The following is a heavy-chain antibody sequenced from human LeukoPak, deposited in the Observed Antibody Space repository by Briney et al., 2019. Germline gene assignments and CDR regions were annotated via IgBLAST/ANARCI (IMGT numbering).Heavy chain of an antibody. CDR2: ISSSGGTI. Sequence: GGSLRLSCAASGFTFSSYTMNWVRQAPGKGLEWVSYISSSGGTIYYADSVKGRFTISRDNAKNSLYLQMNSPRAEDTAVYYCARVGTSSNYYYYMDVWAKGPRSPSP. CDR1: GFTFSSYT. J-gene: IGHJ6*03. V-gene: IGHV3-48*04. D-gene: IGHD1-1*01. CDR3: ARVGTSSNYYYYMDV.